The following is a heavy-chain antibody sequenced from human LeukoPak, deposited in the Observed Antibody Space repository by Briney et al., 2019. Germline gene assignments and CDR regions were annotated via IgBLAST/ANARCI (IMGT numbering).Heavy chain of an antibody. D-gene: IGHD3-3*01. CDR2: IHNTGST. Sequence: SETLSLTCTVSGGSISSVAYYWGWIRQPPGKGLEWIATIHNTGSTYYNPSLRSRITISIDASRNQISLELNSVTAADTAIYYCAKSHLGVPHDYWGQGTLVTVSS. J-gene: IGHJ4*02. V-gene: IGHV4-39*01. CDR3: AKSHLGVPHDY. CDR1: GGSISSVAYY.